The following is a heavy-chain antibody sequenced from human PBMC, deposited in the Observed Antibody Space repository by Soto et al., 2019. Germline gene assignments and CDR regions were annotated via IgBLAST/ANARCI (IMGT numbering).Heavy chain of an antibody. V-gene: IGHV4-34*01. J-gene: IGHJ4*02. Sequence: SETLSLTCAVYGGSFSGYYWSWIRQPPGKGLEWIGEINHSGSTNYNPSLKSRVTISVDTSKNRFSLKLSSVTAADTAVYYCARGRDTAGGLYYFDYWGQGTLVTVSS. CDR1: GGSFSGYY. CDR3: ARGRDTAGGLYYFDY. D-gene: IGHD2-21*01. CDR2: INHSGST.